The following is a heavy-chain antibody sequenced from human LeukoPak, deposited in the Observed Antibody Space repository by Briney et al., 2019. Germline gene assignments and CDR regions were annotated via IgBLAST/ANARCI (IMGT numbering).Heavy chain of an antibody. D-gene: IGHD1-26*01. CDR3: ARASGSFDY. CDR1: GFTFSSYG. V-gene: IGHV3-33*01. Sequence: GGSLRLSCEASGFTFSSYGIHWVRQAPGKGLEWVAVIWSDGSNKYYADSVKGRFTISRDNSKDTLYLQLNSLRAEDTAVYYCARASGSFDYWGQGTLVSVSS. CDR2: IWSDGSNK. J-gene: IGHJ4*02.